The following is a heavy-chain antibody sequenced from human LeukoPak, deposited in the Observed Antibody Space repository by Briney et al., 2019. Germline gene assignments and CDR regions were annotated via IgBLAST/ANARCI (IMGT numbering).Heavy chain of an antibody. Sequence: GASVKVSCKASGYTFTSYGISWVRQAPGQGLEWMGWISAYNGNTNYAQKLQGRVTMTTDTSTSTAYMELRSLRSDDTAVYYCARMTKGGYCSGGSCYSSYYYAMDVWGQGTTVTVSS. V-gene: IGHV1-18*01. J-gene: IGHJ6*02. CDR1: GYTFTSYG. D-gene: IGHD2-15*01. CDR2: ISAYNGNT. CDR3: ARMTKGGYCSGGSCYSSYYYAMDV.